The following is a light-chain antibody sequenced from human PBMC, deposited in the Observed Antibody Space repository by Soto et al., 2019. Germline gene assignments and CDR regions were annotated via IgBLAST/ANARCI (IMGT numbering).Light chain of an antibody. CDR2: GAS. V-gene: IGKV3D-15*01. CDR1: QSVSSSH. Sequence: EVVMTQSPGTLSLSPGERATLSCRASQSVSSSHLAWYQQKPGLAPRLLIYGASSRATGIPDRFGGSGSGTEFTLTISSLQSEDFAVYYCQQYNNWPLTFGGGTKVDIK. CDR3: QQYNNWPLT. J-gene: IGKJ4*01.